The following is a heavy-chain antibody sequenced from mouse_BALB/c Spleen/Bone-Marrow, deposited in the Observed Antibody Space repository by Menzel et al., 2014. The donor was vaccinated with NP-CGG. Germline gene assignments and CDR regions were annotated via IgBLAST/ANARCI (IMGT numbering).Heavy chain of an antibody. CDR3: ARRDYDDYAMDY. D-gene: IGHD2-4*01. J-gene: IGHJ4*01. CDR1: GYSITSDYA. Sequence: EVQRVESGPGLVKPSQSLSPTCTVTGYSITSDYAWNWIRQFPGNKLEWMGYISYSGSTSYNPSLKSRISITRDTSKNQFFLQLNSVTTEDTATYYCARRDYDDYAMDYWGQGTSVTVSS. CDR2: ISYSGST. V-gene: IGHV3-2*02.